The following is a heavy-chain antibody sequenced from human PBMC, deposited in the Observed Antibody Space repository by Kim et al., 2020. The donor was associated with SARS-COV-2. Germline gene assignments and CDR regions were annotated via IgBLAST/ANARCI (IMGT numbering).Heavy chain of an antibody. Sequence: GGSLRLSCAASGFIFSNAWMSWVRQAPGKGLEWVGRIKSKTDGGTTDYAAPGKCSFTMTRDDSKNTLYLQMNSLKTEDTAVYYCTTDRAVVVPAAIFEWVPNDSWFDPWGQGTLVTVSS. J-gene: IGHJ5*02. CDR1: GFIFSNAW. CDR2: IKSKTDGGTT. CDR3: TTDRAVVVPAAIFEWVPNDSWFDP. V-gene: IGHV3-15*01. D-gene: IGHD2-2*01.